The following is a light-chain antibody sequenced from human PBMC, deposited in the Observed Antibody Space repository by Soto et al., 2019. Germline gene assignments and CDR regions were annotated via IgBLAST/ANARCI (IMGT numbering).Light chain of an antibody. CDR2: GAS. CDR3: QQYNDWPPKRT. V-gene: IGKV3-15*01. Sequence: EVVMTQSPVTLSVSPGERATLSCRASQSITTNLAWYQQKPGQAPRHLIYGASTRATGAPARFSGRGSGTQFTLTIGSLQSEDFAVYYCQQYNDWPPKRTFGQGTRV. CDR1: QSITTN. J-gene: IGKJ1*01.